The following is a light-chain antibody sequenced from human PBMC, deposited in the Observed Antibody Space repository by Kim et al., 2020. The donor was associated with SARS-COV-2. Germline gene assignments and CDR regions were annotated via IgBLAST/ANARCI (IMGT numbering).Light chain of an antibody. J-gene: IGKJ4*01. CDR3: QQYNSYPLT. Sequence: ASVGARVTITCRASQTISSWLAWYQQKPGKAPNLLIYKAYILQTGVPSRFSGSGSGTEFTLTISSLQPDDFATYYCQQYNSYPLTFGGGTKVDIK. CDR1: QTISSW. V-gene: IGKV1-5*03. CDR2: KAY.